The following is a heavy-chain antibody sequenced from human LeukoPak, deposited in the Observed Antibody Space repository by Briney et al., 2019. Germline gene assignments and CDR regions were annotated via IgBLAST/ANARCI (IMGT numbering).Heavy chain of an antibody. CDR2: TYYRSQQWHS. D-gene: IGHD3-3*01. J-gene: IGHJ4*02. CDR3: GRETDFGVVTN. Sequence: SQTLSLTFAISGDSVSSNGASWNWIRQSPSRGLEWLGRTYYRSQQWHSDYAPSVKGRMTLNPDTSKNQFSLHLNSMTPEDTAVYYCGRETDFGVVTNWGQGTLVTVSS. CDR1: GDSVSSNGAS. V-gene: IGHV6-1*01.